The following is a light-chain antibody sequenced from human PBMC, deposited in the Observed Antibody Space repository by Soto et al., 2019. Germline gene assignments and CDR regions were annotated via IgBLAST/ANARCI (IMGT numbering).Light chain of an antibody. V-gene: IGKV3-11*01. J-gene: IGKJ4*01. CDR1: QSVSSY. CDR2: DAS. CDR3: QQGSNWPPGLT. Sequence: EILLTQSPATLSWSPGERATLSWRASQSVSSYLAWYQQKPGKAPRLLIYDASNRATGIPARLSGSGSGKDFTLTISSLEPEDFAVYYCQQGSNWPPGLTFGGGTKVDIK.